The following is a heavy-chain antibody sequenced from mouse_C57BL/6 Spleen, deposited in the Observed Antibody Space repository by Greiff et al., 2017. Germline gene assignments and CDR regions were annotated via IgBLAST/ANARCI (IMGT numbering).Heavy chain of an antibody. J-gene: IGHJ4*01. CDR2: IDPSDSYT. V-gene: IGHV1-59*01. D-gene: IGHD1-1*01. CDR1: GYTFTSYW. Sequence: VQLQQPGAELVRPGTSVKLSCKASGYTFTSYWMHWVKQRPGQGLEWIGVIDPSDSYTNYNQKFKGKATLTVDTSSSTAYMQLSSLTSEDSAVYYCARTYGSSEDYAMDYWGQGTSVTVSS. CDR3: ARTYGSSEDYAMDY.